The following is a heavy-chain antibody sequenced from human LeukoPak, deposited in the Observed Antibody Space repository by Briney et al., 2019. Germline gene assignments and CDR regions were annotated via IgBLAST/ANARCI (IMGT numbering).Heavy chain of an antibody. V-gene: IGHV3-30*18. CDR2: LSFDGSSE. CDR3: AKGSGSSGWNDLLGVVDY. D-gene: IGHD6-19*01. Sequence: GGSLRLSCAASGFAFSTYGIHWVRQAPGKGLEWVAVLSFDGSSEYYADSVKGRFTVSRDNSKNTLCLQMNSLRDEDTAVYYCAKGSGSSGWNDLLGVVDYWGQGTLVTVSS. CDR1: GFAFSTYG. J-gene: IGHJ4*02.